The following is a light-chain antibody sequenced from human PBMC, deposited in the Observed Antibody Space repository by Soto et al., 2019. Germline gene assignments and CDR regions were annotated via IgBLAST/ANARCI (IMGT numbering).Light chain of an antibody. CDR1: NIGSKS. J-gene: IGLJ2*01. CDR2: YDR. Sequence: SYELTQPPSVSVAPGKTARITCGGNNIGSKSVHWYQQTPGQAPMLVIYYDRDRPSGIPERFSGSNSGYTATLTISGVEAGDEAHYYCQVWDSSSDHPGVVFGGGTKLTVL. CDR3: QVWDSSSDHPGVV. V-gene: IGLV3-21*04.